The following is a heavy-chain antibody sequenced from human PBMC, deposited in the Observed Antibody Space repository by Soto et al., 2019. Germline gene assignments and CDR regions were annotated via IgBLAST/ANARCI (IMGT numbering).Heavy chain of an antibody. CDR2: IHYNGNT. Sequence: SETLSLTCTVSSVSVTNYKWSWIRQPPGKGLEWIGNIHYNGNTKYSPSLKSRVTMSVDTSKNHFSLKLISVTTADTAVYFCAREGNLGRWIQPLDSWGQGTLVTVSS. J-gene: IGHJ4*02. CDR1: SVSVTNYK. D-gene: IGHD2-2*03. V-gene: IGHV4-59*02. CDR3: AREGNLGRWIQPLDS.